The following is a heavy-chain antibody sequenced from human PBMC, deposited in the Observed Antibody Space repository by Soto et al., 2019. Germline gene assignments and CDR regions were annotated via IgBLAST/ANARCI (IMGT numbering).Heavy chain of an antibody. Sequence: PSETLSLTCAVSNFSLIKEYYLGVFRQPPGKGLEWIGSIHQSGSPYYNPSLKSRLTISIDLSKKQFSLRLSSVTAADTAVYYCARGAPRGIIHDFDSWGQGSLVTVSS. V-gene: IGHV4-38-2*01. CDR1: NFSLIKEYY. J-gene: IGHJ4*02. CDR2: IHQSGSP. CDR3: ARGAPRGIIHDFDS. D-gene: IGHD3-10*01.